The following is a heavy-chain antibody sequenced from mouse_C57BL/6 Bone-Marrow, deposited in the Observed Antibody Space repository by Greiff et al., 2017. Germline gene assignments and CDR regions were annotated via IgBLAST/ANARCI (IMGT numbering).Heavy chain of an antibody. CDR1: GYTFTSYW. D-gene: IGHD1-1*01. CDR2: IHPNSGST. Sequence: VQLQQPGAELVKPGASVKLSCKASGYTFTSYWMHWVKQRPGQGLEWIGMIHPNSGSTNYNEKFKSKATLTVDKSSSTAYMQLSSLTSEESAVYYGARSFYYYGSSFAYWGQGTLVTVSA. CDR3: ARSFYYYGSSFAY. J-gene: IGHJ3*01. V-gene: IGHV1-64*01.